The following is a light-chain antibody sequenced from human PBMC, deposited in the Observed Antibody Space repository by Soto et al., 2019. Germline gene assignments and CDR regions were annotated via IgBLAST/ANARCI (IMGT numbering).Light chain of an antibody. CDR1: SSDVGGYNY. J-gene: IGLJ2*01. Sequence: QSALTQPASVSGSPGQSITISCTGTSSDVGGYNYVSWYQQHPGKAPKLMIYDVSNRPSGVSNRFSVSKSGNTASLTISGLQAEDEADYYCSSYTSSSTSRVFGGGTKLTVL. V-gene: IGLV2-14*01. CDR3: SSYTSSSTSRV. CDR2: DVS.